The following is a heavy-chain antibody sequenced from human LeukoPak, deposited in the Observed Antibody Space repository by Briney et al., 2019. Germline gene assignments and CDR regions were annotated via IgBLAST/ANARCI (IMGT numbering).Heavy chain of an antibody. Sequence: GGSLRLSCAASGFTFSSYAMHWVRQAPGKGLEWVSSITGGHYATYNTDSVKGRFTISRDNAKNTLYLQMNSLRADDTAIYYCTKDPNGDYIGAFDPWGQGTLVTVSS. V-gene: IGHV3-23*01. J-gene: IGHJ5*02. CDR1: GFTFSSYA. CDR2: ITGGHYAT. CDR3: TKDPNGDYIGAFDP. D-gene: IGHD4-17*01.